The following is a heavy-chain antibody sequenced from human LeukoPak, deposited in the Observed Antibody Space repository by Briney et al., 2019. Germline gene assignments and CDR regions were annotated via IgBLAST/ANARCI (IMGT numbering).Heavy chain of an antibody. J-gene: IGHJ6*02. V-gene: IGHV3-53*01. CDR3: AKSGGYCYGMDV. CDR2: LFSGGNT. Sequence: GGSLRLSCAASGFSVSNNYMSWVRQAPGKGLEWVSVLFSGGNTYYADSVKGRFTISRDNSKNTLYLQMKSLRAEETAVYYCAKSGGYCYGMDVWGQGTTVTVSS. CDR1: GFSVSNNY. D-gene: IGHD3-10*01.